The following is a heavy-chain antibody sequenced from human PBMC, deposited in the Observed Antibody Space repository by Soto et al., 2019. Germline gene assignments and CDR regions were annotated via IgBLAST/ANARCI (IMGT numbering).Heavy chain of an antibody. CDR3: ARLTSQGPRFDA. V-gene: IGHV4-4*02. J-gene: IGHJ4*02. D-gene: IGHD7-27*01. CDR2: IYQSGKT. Sequence: XESLSLPFTVSGGSVSTSNWWAWVRQPPGKGLQWIGEIYQSGKTNYNPSLRSQVTISVDRSKNEFSLKLSYLTAADTAVYYCARLTSQGPRFDAWGQGSLVTVSA. CDR1: GGSVSTSNW.